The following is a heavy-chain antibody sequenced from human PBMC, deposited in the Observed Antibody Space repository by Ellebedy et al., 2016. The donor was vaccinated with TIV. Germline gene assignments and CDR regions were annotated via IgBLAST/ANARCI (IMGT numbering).Heavy chain of an antibody. V-gene: IGHV3-7*01. CDR3: ATDGSYGDYRSPTHAFVM. Sequence: GESLKISCGASGFSFRSYWMTWVRQAPGKGLEWVANINQDGSEKYYEDSVKGRFTIARDNAKNALFLQMSSLRIEDTAVYYCATDGSYGDYRSPTHAFVMWGQGTMVAVSS. CDR1: GFSFRSYW. D-gene: IGHD4-17*01. CDR2: INQDGSEK. J-gene: IGHJ3*02.